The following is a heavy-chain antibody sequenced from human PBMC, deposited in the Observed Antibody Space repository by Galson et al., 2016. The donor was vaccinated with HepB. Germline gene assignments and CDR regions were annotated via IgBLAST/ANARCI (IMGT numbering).Heavy chain of an antibody. CDR1: GFPFRSYG. CDR2: MWYGVNNK. Sequence: SLRLSCAASGFPFRSYGMHWVRQAPGKGLEWVAVMWYGVNNKHYADSVKGRFTISRDNSRNTLYLQMNSLRAEDTALYYCARDFYGSALLDYWGQGTLVTVSS. D-gene: IGHD5-24*01. J-gene: IGHJ4*02. V-gene: IGHV3-33*01. CDR3: ARDFYGSALLDY.